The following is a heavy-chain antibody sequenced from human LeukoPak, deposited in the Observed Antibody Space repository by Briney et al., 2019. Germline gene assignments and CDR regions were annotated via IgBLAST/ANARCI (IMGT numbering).Heavy chain of an antibody. CDR1: GGTFSSYA. D-gene: IGHD3-10*01. CDR3: VRDLDYYGSKWFDP. J-gene: IGHJ5*02. CDR2: IIPIFGTA. V-gene: IGHV1-69*13. Sequence: SVKVSCKASGGTFSSYAISWVRQAPGQGLEWMGGIIPIFGTANYAQKFQGRVTITADESTSTAYMELSSLRSEDTAVYYCVRDLDYYGSKWFDPWGQGTLVTVSS.